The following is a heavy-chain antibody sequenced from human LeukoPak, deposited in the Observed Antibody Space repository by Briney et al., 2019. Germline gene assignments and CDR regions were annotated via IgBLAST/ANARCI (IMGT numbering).Heavy chain of an antibody. D-gene: IGHD5-24*01. V-gene: IGHV1-2*02. CDR1: GYTFTGYY. CDR3: ATLRSLEAYFDY. CDR2: INPNSGGT. J-gene: IGHJ4*02. Sequence: ASVKVSCKASGYTFTGYYMHWVRQAPGQGLEWMGWINPNSGGTNYAQKFQGRVTMTRDTSISTAYMELSRLRSDDTAVYYCATLRSLEAYFDYWGQGTLVTVSS.